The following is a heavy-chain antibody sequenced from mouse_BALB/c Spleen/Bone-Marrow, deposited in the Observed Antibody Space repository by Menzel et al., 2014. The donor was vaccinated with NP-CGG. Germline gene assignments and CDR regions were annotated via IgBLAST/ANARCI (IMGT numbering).Heavy chain of an antibody. CDR2: IHPNTDNT. CDR3: AKHHRFAYYFAY. V-gene: IGHV1S130*01. J-gene: IGHJ2*01. CDR1: GYTFTSSW. Sequence: QVQLQQSGSVLVRPGASVKLSCKASGYTFTSSWMHWAKQRPGQGLEWIGEIHPNTDNTNYDEKFKGKATLTVDTSSSTDSMDLCSLTSEGSADYYCAKHHRFAYYFAYWGQGTPLTVSA.